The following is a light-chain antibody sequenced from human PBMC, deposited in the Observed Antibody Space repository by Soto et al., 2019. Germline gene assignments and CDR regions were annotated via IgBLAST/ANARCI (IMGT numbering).Light chain of an antibody. CDR1: QSISSY. V-gene: IGKV1-39*01. J-gene: IGKJ2*01. Sequence: DLQMTQSPSSLSASVGDRVTITCRASQSISSYLNWYQQKPGKAPKLLIYAAFSLQSGVPSRFSGSGSGTDFTLTISSLQPEDFAIYYCQQSYSNPPTFGQGTVLEIK. CDR3: QQSYSNPPT. CDR2: AAF.